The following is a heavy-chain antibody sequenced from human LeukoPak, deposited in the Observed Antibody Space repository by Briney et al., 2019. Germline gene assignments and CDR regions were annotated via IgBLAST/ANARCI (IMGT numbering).Heavy chain of an antibody. D-gene: IGHD5-18*01. V-gene: IGHV3-7*01. CDR3: ARGYTAMVPYFDY. CDR2: IKQGGSEK. Sequence: GGSLRLSCAASGFTFSSYWMSWVRQAPGKGLEWVANIKQGGSEKYYVDSVKGRFTISRDNAKNSLYLQMNSLRAEDTAVYYCARGYTAMVPYFDYWGQGTLVTVSS. CDR1: GFTFSSYW. J-gene: IGHJ4*02.